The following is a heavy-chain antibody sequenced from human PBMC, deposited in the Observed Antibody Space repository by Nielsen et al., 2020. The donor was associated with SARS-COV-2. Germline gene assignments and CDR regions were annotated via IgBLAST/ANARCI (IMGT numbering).Heavy chain of an antibody. CDR2: IYCSGST. D-gene: IGHD2-15*01. Sequence: SETLSLTCTVSGGSISSSSYYWGWIRQPPGKGLEWIGSIYCSGSTYYNPSLKSRVTISVDTSKNQFSLKLSSVTAADTAVYYCARSPHLDIVVVVAATGWFDPWGQGTLVTVSS. J-gene: IGHJ5*02. CDR3: ARSPHLDIVVVVAATGWFDP. CDR1: GGSISSSSYY. V-gene: IGHV4-39*01.